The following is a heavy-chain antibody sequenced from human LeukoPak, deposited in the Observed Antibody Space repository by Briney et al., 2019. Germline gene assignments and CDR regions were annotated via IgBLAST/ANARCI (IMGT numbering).Heavy chain of an antibody. CDR2: IYTSGST. Sequence: PSETLSLTCTVSGGSISSYYWSWIRQPAGKGLEWIGRIYTSGSTNYNPSLKSRVTMSVDTSKNQFSLKLSSVTAADTAVYYCARDTVWGSYRYGHNYFDYWGQGTLVTVSS. V-gene: IGHV4-4*07. J-gene: IGHJ4*02. D-gene: IGHD3-16*02. CDR1: GGSISSYY. CDR3: ARDTVWGSYRYGHNYFDY.